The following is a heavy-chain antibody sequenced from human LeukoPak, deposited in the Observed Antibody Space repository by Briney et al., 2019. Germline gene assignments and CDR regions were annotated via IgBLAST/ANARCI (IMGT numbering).Heavy chain of an antibody. Sequence: GESLKISCKSSGNNFRKHWIAWVRQMLGKGLELMGYIYPGDSDTRYSPSFQGHVTISADTSISTAYLQWSSVKPSDTAMYYCATLRDGYHLYDYWGQGALVTVSS. D-gene: IGHD5-24*01. CDR1: GNNFRKHW. CDR3: ATLRDGYHLYDY. CDR2: IYPGDSDT. J-gene: IGHJ4*02. V-gene: IGHV5-51*01.